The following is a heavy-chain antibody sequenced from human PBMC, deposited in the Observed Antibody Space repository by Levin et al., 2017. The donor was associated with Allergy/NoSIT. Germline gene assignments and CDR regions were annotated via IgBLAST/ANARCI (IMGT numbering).Heavy chain of an antibody. J-gene: IGHJ5*02. CDR2: IYYSGST. D-gene: IGHD3-22*01. Sequence: SQTLSLTCTVSGGSISSGGYYWSWIRQHPGKGLEWIGYIYYSGSTYYNPSLKSRVTISVDTSKNQFSLKLSSVTAADTAVYYCARSLFWRYYDSSGYYRGGASWFDPWGQGTLVTVSS. V-gene: IGHV4-31*02. CDR3: ARSLFWRYYDSSGYYRGGASWFDP. CDR1: GGSISSGGYY.